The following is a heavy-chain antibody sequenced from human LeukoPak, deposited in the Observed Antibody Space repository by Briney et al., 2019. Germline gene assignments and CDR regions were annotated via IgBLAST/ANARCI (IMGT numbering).Heavy chain of an antibody. J-gene: IGHJ6*03. CDR1: GGSISSSTYY. Sequence: SETLSPPCSVSGGSISSSTYYWVWIRQAPGKGLEWVGSIYYSGTTYYNPSLKSRVTISVDTSKNQFSLKLSSVTAADTAVYYCATIYCGGDCFRPHRPQSPYFYYYMDVWGKGTTVTVSS. CDR2: IYYSGTT. CDR3: ATIYCGGDCFRPHRPQSPYFYYYMDV. D-gene: IGHD2-21*02. V-gene: IGHV4-39*07.